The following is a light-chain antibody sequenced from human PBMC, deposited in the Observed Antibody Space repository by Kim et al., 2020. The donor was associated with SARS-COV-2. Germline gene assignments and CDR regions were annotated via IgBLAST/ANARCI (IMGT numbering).Light chain of an antibody. V-gene: IGKV3-15*01. Sequence: VSQGERATLPCRDSQSVRSNLAGYQQKPGKAPRLFIYGASTRATGIPDRFSGSGSGTEFTLTISSLQSEDFAVYYCQQYNNSPPYTFGQGTKLEI. CDR1: QSVRSN. J-gene: IGKJ2*01. CDR2: GAS. CDR3: QQYNNSPPYT.